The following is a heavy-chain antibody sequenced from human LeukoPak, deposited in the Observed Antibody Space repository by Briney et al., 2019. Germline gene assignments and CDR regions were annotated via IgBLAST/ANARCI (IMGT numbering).Heavy chain of an antibody. D-gene: IGHD2-15*01. CDR2: IYYSGST. CDR1: GGSLSSYY. J-gene: IGHJ5*02. CDR3: ARLRGCSGGSCYSGGWFDP. V-gene: IGHV4-59*08. Sequence: SETLSLTCTVSGGSLSSYYWSWIRQPPGKGLEWIGYIYYSGSTNYNPSPKSRVTISVDTSKNQFSLKLSSVTAADTAVYYCARLRGCSGGSCYSGGWFDPWGQGTLVTVSS.